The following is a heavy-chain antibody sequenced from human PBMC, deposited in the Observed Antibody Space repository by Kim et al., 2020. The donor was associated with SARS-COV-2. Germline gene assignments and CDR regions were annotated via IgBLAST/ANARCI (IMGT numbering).Heavy chain of an antibody. V-gene: IGHV3-11*01. J-gene: IGHJ4*02. CDR3: ARVLTSGWSYFDY. D-gene: IGHD6-19*01. Sequence: YADPFKGRFTISQNNARAPLYLQMNRLRAEYTAVYYCARVLTSGWSYFDYWGQGTLVTVSS.